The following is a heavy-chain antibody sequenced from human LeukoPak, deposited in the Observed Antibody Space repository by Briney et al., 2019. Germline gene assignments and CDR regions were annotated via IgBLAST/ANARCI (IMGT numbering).Heavy chain of an antibody. D-gene: IGHD6-13*01. CDR3: VKDWSYSSTFGFGM. CDR2: ISWYSGRT. Sequence: GRSLRLSCVASGFTFDDYAMHWVRQGRGMGLEWVSGISWYSGRTDYADSVKGRFTISRHNAKDSLYLQMNTLRPKDMDLYYCVKDWSYSSTFGFGMWGQGTMVTVSS. J-gene: IGHJ3*02. CDR1: GFTFDDYA. V-gene: IGHV3-9*03.